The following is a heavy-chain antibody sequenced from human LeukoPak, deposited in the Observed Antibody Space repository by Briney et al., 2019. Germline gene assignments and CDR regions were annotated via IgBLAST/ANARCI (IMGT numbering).Heavy chain of an antibody. CDR1: GGSFSGYY. CDR3: ASRGGYYYGNY. CDR2: INHSGST. J-gene: IGHJ4*02. V-gene: IGHV4-34*01. D-gene: IGHD3-22*01. Sequence: EPSETLSLTCAVYGGSFSGYYWSWIRQPPGKGLEWIGEINHSGSTNYNPSLKSRVTISVDTSKNQFSLKLSSVTAADTAVYYCASRGGYYYGNYWGQGTLVTVSS.